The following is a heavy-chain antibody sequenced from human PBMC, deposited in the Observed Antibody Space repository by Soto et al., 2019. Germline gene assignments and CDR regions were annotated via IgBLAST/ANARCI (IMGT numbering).Heavy chain of an antibody. J-gene: IGHJ4*02. CDR3: AKALGELSPESYDY. Sequence: GGSLRLSCAASGFTFSSYGMHWVRQAPGKGLEWVAVISYDGSDKYYADSVKGRFTISRDNSKNALNLQMNSLRADDTAVYYCAKALGELSPESYDYWGQGTLVTVSS. V-gene: IGHV3-30*18. D-gene: IGHD3-16*02. CDR2: ISYDGSDK. CDR1: GFTFSSYG.